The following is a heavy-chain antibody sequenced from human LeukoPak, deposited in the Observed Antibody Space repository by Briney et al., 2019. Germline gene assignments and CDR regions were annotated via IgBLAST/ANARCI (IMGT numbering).Heavy chain of an antibody. CDR3: ARVPYSGYHWTHDMDV. CDR1: GGSISTYY. D-gene: IGHD5-12*01. CDR2: IYTSGST. V-gene: IGHV4-4*07. Sequence: SETLSLTCTVSGGSISTYYWTWIRQPAGKGLEWIGRIYTSGSTNYNPSLKSRVTMSADTSKNQFSLKLTSVTAADTAVYYCARVPYSGYHWTHDMDVWGKGTTVTVSS. J-gene: IGHJ6*03.